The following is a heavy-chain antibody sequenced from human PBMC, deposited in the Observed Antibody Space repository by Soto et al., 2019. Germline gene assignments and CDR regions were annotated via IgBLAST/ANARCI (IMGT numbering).Heavy chain of an antibody. D-gene: IGHD3-10*01. CDR2: INRSGST. CDR1: GGSFSGYY. Sequence: QVQLQQWGAGLLKPSETLSLTCAVYGGSFSGYYWSWIRQPPGKGLEWIGEINRSGSTNYNPSLKSRVTISVDTSKNQFSLKLSSVTAADTAVYYCARGRGAATFDYWGQGTLVTVSS. V-gene: IGHV4-34*01. CDR3: ARGRGAATFDY. J-gene: IGHJ4*02.